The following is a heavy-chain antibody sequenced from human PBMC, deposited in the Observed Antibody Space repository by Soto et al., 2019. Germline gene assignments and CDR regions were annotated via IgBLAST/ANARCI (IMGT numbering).Heavy chain of an antibody. J-gene: IGHJ4*02. CDR3: ARVFGYYPRDYFDY. CDR2: IYYSGST. Sequence: TLSLTCTVSGGTISSWYWSWIRQPPGKGLEWIGYIYYSGSTNYNPSLKSRVTISVDTSKNQFSLKLSSVTAADTAVYYCARVFGYYPRDYFDYCGQGTLVTVSS. V-gene: IGHV4-59*01. D-gene: IGHD4-17*01. CDR1: GGTISSWY.